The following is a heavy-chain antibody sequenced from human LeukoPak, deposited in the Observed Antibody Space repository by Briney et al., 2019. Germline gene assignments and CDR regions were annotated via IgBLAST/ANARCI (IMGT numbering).Heavy chain of an antibody. V-gene: IGHV4-59*01. CDR3: GRGRDHYYYTFDC. D-gene: IGHD3-22*01. Sequence: SETLSLICTVSGGSHRSYYWSWIRQPPGKGLECIGYLYYSGSPNYNPSLKSRVTISVDTSKTRISLKLSSVTAADTAVYYCGRGRDHYYYTFDCWGQGTLVTVSS. CDR2: LYYSGSP. CDR1: GGSHRSYY. J-gene: IGHJ4*02.